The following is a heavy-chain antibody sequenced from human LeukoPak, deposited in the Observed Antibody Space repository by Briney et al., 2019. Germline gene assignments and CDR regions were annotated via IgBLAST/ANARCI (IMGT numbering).Heavy chain of an antibody. CDR1: GLTFSSYA. D-gene: IGHD3-22*01. Sequence: GGSLRLSCAASGLTFSSYAMHWVRQAPGKGLEWVAVISYDGSNKYYADSVKGRFTISRDNSNYTLYLQMNSLRAEDTAVYYCVAQPTADSSGYYYFDYWGQGTLVTVSS. CDR2: ISYDGSNK. V-gene: IGHV3-30*04. J-gene: IGHJ4*02. CDR3: VAQPTADSSGYYYFDY.